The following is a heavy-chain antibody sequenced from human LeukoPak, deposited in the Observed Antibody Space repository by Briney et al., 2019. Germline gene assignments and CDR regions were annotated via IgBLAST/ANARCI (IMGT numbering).Heavy chain of an antibody. CDR1: GFTFSSYS. Sequence: KSGGSLRLSCAASGFTFSSYSMNWVRQAPGKGLERVSSISSSSSYIYYADSVKGRFTISRDNAKNSLYLQMNSLRAEDTAVYYCARVANYYGSGSYYKSYYYYGMDVWGQGTTVTVSS. CDR3: ARVANYYGSGSYYKSYYYYGMDV. V-gene: IGHV3-21*01. D-gene: IGHD3-10*01. J-gene: IGHJ6*02. CDR2: ISSSSSYI.